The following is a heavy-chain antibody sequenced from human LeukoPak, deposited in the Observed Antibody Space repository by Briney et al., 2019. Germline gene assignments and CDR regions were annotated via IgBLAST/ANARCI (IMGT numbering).Heavy chain of an antibody. CDR3: AKDIHPGLDSGASCCFDY. V-gene: IGHV1-18*01. CDR1: GYTFSRHG. CDR2: DSGYNGNT. J-gene: IGHJ4*02. Sequence: GASVKVSCKTSGYTFSRHGITWVRQAPGQGFEWMGWDSGYNGNTNYAQSVQGRVTMTTDTSTNTAYMGLRSLRSDDTAVYYCAKDIHPGLDSGASCCFDYWGQGTPVTVSS. D-gene: IGHD3-22*01.